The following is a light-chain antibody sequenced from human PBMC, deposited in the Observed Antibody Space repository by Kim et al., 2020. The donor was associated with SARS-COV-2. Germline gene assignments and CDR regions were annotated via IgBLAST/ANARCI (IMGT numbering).Light chain of an antibody. J-gene: IGLJ2*01. V-gene: IGLV3-19*01. CDR3: NSRDSTDNVV. Sequence: SSELTQDPAVSVALGQTVRITCQGDSLRSYYATWYQQKPGQAPILVIYGKNNRPSGIPDRFSGSSSGNTASLTITGTQAGDEADYYCNSRDSTDNVVFAG. CDR1: SLRSYY. CDR2: GKN.